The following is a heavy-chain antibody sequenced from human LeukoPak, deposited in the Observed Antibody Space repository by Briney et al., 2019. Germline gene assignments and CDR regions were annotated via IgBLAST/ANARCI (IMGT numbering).Heavy chain of an antibody. CDR3: AKDINVIPAAIGGFQY. Sequence: PGGSLRLSCAASGFTVSSNYMSWVRQAPGKGLEWVSVIYSGGSTYYADSVKGRFTISRDNSKNTLYLQMNSLRAEDTAVYYCAKDINVIPAAIGGFQYWGQGTLVSVSS. D-gene: IGHD2-2*02. J-gene: IGHJ1*01. CDR2: IYSGGST. V-gene: IGHV3-66*02. CDR1: GFTVSSNY.